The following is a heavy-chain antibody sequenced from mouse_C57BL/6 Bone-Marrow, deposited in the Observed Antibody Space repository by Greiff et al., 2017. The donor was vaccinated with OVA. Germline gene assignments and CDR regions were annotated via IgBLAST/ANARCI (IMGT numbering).Heavy chain of an antibody. CDR1: GYTFTDYE. J-gene: IGHJ4*01. Sequence: QVQLQQSGAELVRPGASVTLSCKASGYTFTDYEMHWVKQTPVHGLEWIGAIDPETGGTAYNQKFKGKATLTADKSSSTTYMELRSLTSEESAVYYCTRGYSNCYAMDYGGRGTSVTVSS. CDR3: TRGYSNCYAMDY. D-gene: IGHD2-5*01. V-gene: IGHV1-15*01. CDR2: IDPETGGT.